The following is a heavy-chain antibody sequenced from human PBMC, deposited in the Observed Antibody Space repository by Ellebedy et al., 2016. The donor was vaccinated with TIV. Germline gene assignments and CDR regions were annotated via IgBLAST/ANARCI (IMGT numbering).Heavy chain of an antibody. Sequence: GGSLRLSCVVSGFTFSSYGMHWVRQAPGKGLEWVSAISGSGVSTYYADSVKGRFTISRDNSKNTLYLQMNSLRAEDTAVYYCAGGISVAGTSLGFWGQGTLVTVSS. CDR1: GFTFSSYG. D-gene: IGHD6-19*01. CDR2: ISGSGVST. V-gene: IGHV3-23*01. CDR3: AGGISVAGTSLGF. J-gene: IGHJ4*02.